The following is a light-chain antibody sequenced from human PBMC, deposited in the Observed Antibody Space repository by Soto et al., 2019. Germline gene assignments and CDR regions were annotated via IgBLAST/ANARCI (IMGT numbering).Light chain of an antibody. CDR1: QSVSSY. Sequence: EIVFTQSPATLSLSPGERATPSCRASQSVSSYLAWYQQKPGQAPRLLIYDASNRATGIPARFSGSGSGTDFTLTISSLQPEDFATYYCQQSYSSPLTFGGGTKVDIK. V-gene: IGKV3-11*01. CDR2: DAS. J-gene: IGKJ4*01. CDR3: QQSYSSPLT.